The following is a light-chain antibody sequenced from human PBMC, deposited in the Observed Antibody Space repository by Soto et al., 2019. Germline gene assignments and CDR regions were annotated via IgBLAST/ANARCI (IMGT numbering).Light chain of an antibody. CDR3: QEYKSASLP. CDR2: AAS. J-gene: IGKJ3*01. V-gene: IGKV1-27*01. CDR1: QGISNY. Sequence: DIQMTQSPSSLSASVGDRVTITCRASQGISNYLAWYQQKPAKVPRLLIYAASTLQSGVPSRFSGGGSGTDCTLTINSLQPEDVATYHCQEYKSASLPFGPGTKVNI.